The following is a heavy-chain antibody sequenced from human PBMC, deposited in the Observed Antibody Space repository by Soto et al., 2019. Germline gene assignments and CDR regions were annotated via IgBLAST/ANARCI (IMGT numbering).Heavy chain of an antibody. CDR1: GGYVSSGSYY. D-gene: IGHD5-12*01. V-gene: IGHV4-39*01. CDR3: VRHAQWIIRAY. Sequence: PSETLSLTCTVSGGYVSSGSYYWSWIRQPPGKGLEWIGSIYYSGNTNYNPSLKSRLTMFVDTSKNQFSLKLSSVTAADTAVYYCVRHAQWIIRAYWGQGSLVTVSS. J-gene: IGHJ4*02. CDR2: IYYSGNT.